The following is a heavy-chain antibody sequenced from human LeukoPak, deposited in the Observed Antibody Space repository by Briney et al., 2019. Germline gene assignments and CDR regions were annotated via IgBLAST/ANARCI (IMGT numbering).Heavy chain of an antibody. V-gene: IGHV6-1*01. CDR2: TYHRSKWYN. Sequence: SQTLSLTCAISGDSVSSNSAAWNWIRQSPSRGLEWLGRTYHRSKWYNDYAVSVKSRITINPDTSKNQFSLQLNSVTPEDTAVYYCARNNDYVWGIRGYYFDYWGQGTLVTVSS. J-gene: IGHJ4*02. CDR3: ARNNDYVWGIRGYYFDY. CDR1: GDSVSSNSAA. D-gene: IGHD3-16*01.